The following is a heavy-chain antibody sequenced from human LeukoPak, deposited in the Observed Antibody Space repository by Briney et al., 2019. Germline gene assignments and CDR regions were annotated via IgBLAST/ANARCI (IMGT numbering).Heavy chain of an antibody. CDR1: GGSISSYY. D-gene: IGHD3-22*01. CDR2: IYSSGST. V-gene: IGHV4-4*09. J-gene: IGHJ4*02. Sequence: SETLSLTCTVSGGSISSYYWSWIRQPPGRGLEWIGFIYSSGSTNYHPSLKRRVTISVDTSKNQFSLKLSSVTAADTAVYYCARLSDNSGYYRPFFDYWGQGTLVTVSS. CDR3: ARLSDNSGYYRPFFDY.